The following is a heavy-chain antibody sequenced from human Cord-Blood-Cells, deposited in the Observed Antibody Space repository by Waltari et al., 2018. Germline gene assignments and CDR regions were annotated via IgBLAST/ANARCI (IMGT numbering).Heavy chain of an antibody. J-gene: IGHJ3*02. V-gene: IGHV3-7*01. CDR3: ARSGSSSFFAFDI. CDR1: GFTFSSYW. CDR2: IKQDGSEK. Sequence: EVQLVESGGGLVQPGGFLRLSCAASGFTFSSYWMSWVRQAPGKGLEWVANIKQDGSEKYYVDSVKGRFTISRDNAKNSLYLQMNSLRAEDTAVYYCARSGSSSFFAFDIWGQGTMVTVSS. D-gene: IGHD6-13*01.